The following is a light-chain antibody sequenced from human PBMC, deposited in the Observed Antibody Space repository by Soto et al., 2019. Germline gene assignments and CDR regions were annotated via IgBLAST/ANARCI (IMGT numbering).Light chain of an antibody. CDR3: SSYTSGTTLV. CDR1: SSDVGDYDY. V-gene: IGLV2-14*01. CDR2: GVS. J-gene: IGLJ2*01. Sequence: QSALTQPASVSGSPGQSITVSCTGTSSDVGDYDYVSWYQQHPGKAPKLMIYGVSNRPSGVSNRFSGTKSGNTASLTISGLQAEDEADYYCSSYTSGTTLVFGGGTKLTVL.